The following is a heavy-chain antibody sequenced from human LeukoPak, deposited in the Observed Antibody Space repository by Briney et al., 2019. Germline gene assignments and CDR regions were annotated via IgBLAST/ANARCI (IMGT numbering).Heavy chain of an antibody. J-gene: IGHJ4*02. Sequence: GGSLRLSCAASGFTFSSYTMNWSRKAPGKGLEGVSSISTSSSYIYYADSVKGRFTISRDNAKNSLYLQMNSLRAEDTAVYYCAREGAAWNYLDYWGQGTLVTVSS. D-gene: IGHD1-1*01. CDR2: ISTSSSYI. CDR1: GFTFSSYT. V-gene: IGHV3-21*01. CDR3: AREGAAWNYLDY.